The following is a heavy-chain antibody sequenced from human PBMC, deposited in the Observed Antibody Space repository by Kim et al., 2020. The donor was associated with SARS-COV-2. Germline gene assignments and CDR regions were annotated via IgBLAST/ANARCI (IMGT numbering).Heavy chain of an antibody. CDR3: ARDRNGGGVVVAAALEF. J-gene: IGHJ4*02. Sequence: GGSLRRSCAASGFTFSSYAMHWVRQAPGKGLEWVALISYDGSKKYYADSVKGRFTISRDNSKNTVYLQMNTLRPEDTAVYYCARDRNGGGVVVAAALEFWGQGTLVTVSS. V-gene: IGHV3-30*04. CDR2: ISYDGSKK. D-gene: IGHD2-15*01. CDR1: GFTFSSYA.